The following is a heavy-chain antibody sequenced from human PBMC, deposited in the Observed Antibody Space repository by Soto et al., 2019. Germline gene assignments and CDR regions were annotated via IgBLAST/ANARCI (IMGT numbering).Heavy chain of an antibody. CDR2: ISYDGSSN. D-gene: IGHD2-8*02. J-gene: IGHJ4*01. Sequence: QVQLVESGGGVVQPGRSLRLSCAASGFTFTKYGMHWVRQAPGKGLEWVAVISYDGSSNYYADSVKGRFTISRDDYKNTLSLQMSSLRDEDTAIYYCARQGGSDIGLGWGQGTLVTVSS. CDR3: ARQGGSDIGLG. CDR1: GFTFTKYG. V-gene: IGHV3-30-3*01.